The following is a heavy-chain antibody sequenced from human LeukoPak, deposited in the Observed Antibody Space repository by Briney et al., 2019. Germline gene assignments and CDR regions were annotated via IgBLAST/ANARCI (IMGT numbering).Heavy chain of an antibody. V-gene: IGHV3-48*03. CDR2: ISSSGSNI. Sequence: GGSLRLSCAASGFTFSSYEMNWVRQAPGKGLEWVSYISSSGSNIYYADSAKGRFTISRDKATNSLYLQMNSLRAEDTAVYYCARASNLLYCSSTSCHFDYWGQGTLVTVSS. CDR1: GFTFSSYE. D-gene: IGHD2-2*01. CDR3: ARASNLLYCSSTSCHFDY. J-gene: IGHJ4*02.